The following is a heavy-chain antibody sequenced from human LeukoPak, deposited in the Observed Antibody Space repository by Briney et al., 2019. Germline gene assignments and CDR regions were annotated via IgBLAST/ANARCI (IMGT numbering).Heavy chain of an antibody. CDR3: ARIRGGFLEWSNRFDP. Sequence: SETLSLTCTVSGGSISSYYWSWIRQPAGKGLEWIGRIYTSGSTNYNPSLKSRVTMSVDTSKKQFSLKLSSVTAADTAVYYCARIRGGFLEWSNRFDPWGQGTLVTVSS. J-gene: IGHJ5*02. D-gene: IGHD3-3*01. V-gene: IGHV4-4*07. CDR2: IYTSGST. CDR1: GGSISSYY.